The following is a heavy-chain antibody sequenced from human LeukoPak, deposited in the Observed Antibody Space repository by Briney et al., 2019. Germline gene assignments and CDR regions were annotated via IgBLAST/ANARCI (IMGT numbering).Heavy chain of an antibody. D-gene: IGHD2-15*01. J-gene: IGHJ4*02. Sequence: GGSLRLSCTTSGFTFIIYEMNWVRQAPGKGLEWVSYISDSGSTIYYADSVKGRFTISRDNAKNSLYLQMNSLRAEDTAVYYCARLLVVVAAFDYWGQGTLVTVSS. CDR1: GFTFIIYE. CDR2: ISDSGSTI. V-gene: IGHV3-48*03. CDR3: ARLLVVVAAFDY.